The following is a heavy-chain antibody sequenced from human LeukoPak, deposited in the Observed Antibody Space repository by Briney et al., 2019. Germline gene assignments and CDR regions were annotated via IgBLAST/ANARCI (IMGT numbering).Heavy chain of an antibody. CDR3: ARQGQAVSLDY. J-gene: IGHJ4*02. D-gene: IGHD3-22*01. CDR1: GYTFTNYW. V-gene: IGHV5-51*01. CDR2: IYPADSDT. Sequence: GESLKISCKASGYTFTNYWIGWVRQMPGKGLEWMGIIYPADSDTKYSPSFQGQVTMSVDKSINTAYLQWSSLKASDTAMYYCARQGQAVSLDYWGQGTLVTVSS.